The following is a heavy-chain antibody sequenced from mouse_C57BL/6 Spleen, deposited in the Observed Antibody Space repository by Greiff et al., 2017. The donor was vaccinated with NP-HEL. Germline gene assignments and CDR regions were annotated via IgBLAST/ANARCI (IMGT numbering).Heavy chain of an antibody. V-gene: IGHV7-3*01. CDR3: ARPYYYGSSLYFDY. CDR2: IRNKANGYTT. D-gene: IGHD1-1*01. J-gene: IGHJ2*01. CDR1: GFTFTDYY. Sequence: EVQRVESGGGLVQPGGSLSLSCAASGFTFTDYYMSWVRQPPGKALEWLGFIRNKANGYTTEYSASVKGRFTISRDNSQSILYLQMNALRAEDSATYYCARPYYYGSSLYFDYWGQGTTLTVSS.